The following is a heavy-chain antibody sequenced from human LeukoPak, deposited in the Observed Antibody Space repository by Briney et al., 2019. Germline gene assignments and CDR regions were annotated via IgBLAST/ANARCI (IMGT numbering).Heavy chain of an antibody. J-gene: IGHJ3*02. D-gene: IGHD1-20*01. CDR3: AREPPTGITGVDI. CDR1: GGSISSYY. V-gene: IGHV4-59*06. CDR2: IYYSGST. Sequence: SETLSLTCTVSGGSISSYYWSWIRQHPGKGLEWIGYIYYSGSTYYNPSLKSRVTISVDTSKNQFSLKLSSVTAADTAVYYCAREPPTGITGVDIWGQGTMVTVSS.